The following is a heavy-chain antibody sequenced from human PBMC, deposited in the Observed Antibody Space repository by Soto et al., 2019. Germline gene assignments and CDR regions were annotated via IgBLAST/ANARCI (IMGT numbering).Heavy chain of an antibody. D-gene: IGHD2-15*01. CDR3: ARASGAYSGGSYHYYYYYGMDV. CDR1: GGSISSGDYY. CDR2: IYYSGST. V-gene: IGHV4-30-4*01. J-gene: IGHJ6*02. Sequence: SETLSLTCTVSGGSISSGDYYWSWIRQPPGKGLEWIGYIYYSGSTYYNPSLKSRVTISVDTSKNQFSLKLSSVTAADTAVYYCARASGAYSGGSYHYYYYYGMDVWGQGTTVTVSS.